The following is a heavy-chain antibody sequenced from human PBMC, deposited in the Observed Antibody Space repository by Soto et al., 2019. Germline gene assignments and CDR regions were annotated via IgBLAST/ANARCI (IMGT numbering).Heavy chain of an antibody. Sequence: GGALRLSCAASGFIVSNKHMGWVRQAPGKGLESVSILYTGDRTYYADSVKGRFTISRDSSKNTVSLQMNGLRDEDTAMYYCVGAAPGDWGQGTPVTVSS. D-gene: IGHD3-16*01. J-gene: IGHJ4*02. CDR1: GFIVSNKH. CDR2: LYTGDRT. CDR3: VGAAPGD. V-gene: IGHV3-53*05.